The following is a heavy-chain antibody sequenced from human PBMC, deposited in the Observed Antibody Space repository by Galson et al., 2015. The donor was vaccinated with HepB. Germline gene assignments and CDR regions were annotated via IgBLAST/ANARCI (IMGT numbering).Heavy chain of an antibody. Sequence: SLRLSCAASGFTFSDFTMNWVRQAPGKGLEWVSSISGSSNDIYYADSVKGRFIISRDNAKNSVFLQMNSLRGEDTAVYYCAREYRPVFGSGFLYPNWFDPWGQGTLVTVSS. CDR2: ISGSSNDI. J-gene: IGHJ5*02. D-gene: IGHD3-10*01. CDR3: AREYRPVFGSGFLYPNWFDP. V-gene: IGHV3-21*01. CDR1: GFTFSDFT.